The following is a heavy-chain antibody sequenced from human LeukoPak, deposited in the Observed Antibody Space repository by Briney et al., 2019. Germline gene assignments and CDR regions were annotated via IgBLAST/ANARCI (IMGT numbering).Heavy chain of an antibody. D-gene: IGHD5-24*01. CDR3: ARVDPFDP. J-gene: IGHJ5*02. V-gene: IGHV4-38-2*01. CDR2: IYHSRST. CDR1: GYSISSGYY. Sequence: SETLSLTCAVSGYSISSGYYWGWIRQPPGKGLEWIGSIYHSRSTYYNPSLKSRVTISVDTSKNQFSLKLSSVTAADTAVYYCARVDPFDPWGQGTLVTVSS.